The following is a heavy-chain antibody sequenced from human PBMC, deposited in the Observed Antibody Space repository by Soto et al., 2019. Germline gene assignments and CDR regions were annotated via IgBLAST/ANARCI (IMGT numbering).Heavy chain of an antibody. D-gene: IGHD3-10*01. V-gene: IGHV4-31*03. CDR3: VRGVLS. CDR2: IRHTGTT. CDR1: GGSITRGGYY. J-gene: IGHJ1*01. Sequence: QVQLQESGPGLVKASQTLSLTCNVSGGSITRGGYYWTWIRLHPGKGLEWIGNIRHTGTTFNNPSLQSRVAISVDTSKNQFSLKLSSVTAADAAVYFCVRGVLSWGQGTLVTVSS.